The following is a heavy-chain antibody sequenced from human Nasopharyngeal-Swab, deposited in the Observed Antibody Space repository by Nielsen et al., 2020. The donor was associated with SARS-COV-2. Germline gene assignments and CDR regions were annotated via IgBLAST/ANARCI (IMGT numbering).Heavy chain of an antibody. V-gene: IGHV5-51*01. Sequence: GESLKISCKGSGYSFTSNWIGWVRQLPGKGLEWMGIIYPGDSDTRYSPPFQGQVTISADKSISTAYLQWSSLKASDTAMYYCARTEYGSGTNFDYWGQGTLVTVSS. CDR2: IYPGDSDT. CDR3: ARTEYGSGTNFDY. CDR1: GYSFTSNW. J-gene: IGHJ4*02. D-gene: IGHD3-10*01.